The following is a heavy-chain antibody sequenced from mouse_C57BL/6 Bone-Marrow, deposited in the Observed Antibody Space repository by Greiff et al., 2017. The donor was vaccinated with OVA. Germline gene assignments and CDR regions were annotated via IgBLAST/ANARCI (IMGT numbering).Heavy chain of an antibody. CDR2: IYPRSGNT. J-gene: IGHJ3*01. V-gene: IGHV1-81*01. CDR1: GYTFTSYG. CDR3: ARPGGSLAY. Sequence: QVQLQQSGAELARPGASVKLSCKASGYTFTSYGISWVKQSTGQGLEWIGEIYPRSGNTYYNEKFKGKATLTADKSSSTAYMELRSLTSEDSAVYFCARPGGSLAYWGQGTLVTVSA. D-gene: IGHD1-1*02.